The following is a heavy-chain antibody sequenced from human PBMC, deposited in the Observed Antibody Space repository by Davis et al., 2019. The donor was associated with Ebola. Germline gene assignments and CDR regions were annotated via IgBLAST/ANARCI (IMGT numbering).Heavy chain of an antibody. Sequence: SVKVSCKSSGGTFSSFAIGWVRQAPGQGLEWMGGIIPMFRSPNYAQKFQDRVTITADKSTSTVYMELSSLTSVDTAVYYCATNRRGVRGVIVGNFFYYSVMDVWGQGTTVTVSS. CDR3: ATNRRGVRGVIVGNFFYYSVMDV. D-gene: IGHD3-10*01. J-gene: IGHJ6*02. V-gene: IGHV1-69*06. CDR2: IIPMFRSP. CDR1: GGTFSSFA.